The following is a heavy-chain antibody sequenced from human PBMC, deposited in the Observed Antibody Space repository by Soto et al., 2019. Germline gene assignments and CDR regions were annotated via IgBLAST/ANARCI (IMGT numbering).Heavy chain of an antibody. Sequence: SETLSLTCTVSGVPISTDDYYWTWIRQPPGKGLEWIGYIYYSGSTYYNWSLKSRVTISIDTSKNQFSLNLSSVTVADTAVYFCARKQAGYFSGIDYWGRGTLVTVSS. CDR2: IYYSGST. J-gene: IGHJ4*02. D-gene: IGHD2-15*01. CDR1: GVPISTDDYY. V-gene: IGHV4-30-4*01. CDR3: ARKQAGYFSGIDY.